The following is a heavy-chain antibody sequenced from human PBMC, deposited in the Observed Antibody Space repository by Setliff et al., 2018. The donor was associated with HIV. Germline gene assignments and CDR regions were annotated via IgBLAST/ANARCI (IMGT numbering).Heavy chain of an antibody. V-gene: IGHV1-18*04. CDR2: VSVFSGDT. D-gene: IGHD1-20*01. J-gene: IGHJ6*03. CDR3: ARVPQDTYNYPFSYYFYMDV. CDR1: GYTFINYA. Sequence: GASVKVSCKTSGYTFINYAITWVRQAPGQGLEWVGRVSVFSGDTHYAQKIQGRVTLTTDKSTTTAYMELTNLKPDDTAVYFCARVPQDTYNYPFSYYFYMDVWGEGTTVTVSS.